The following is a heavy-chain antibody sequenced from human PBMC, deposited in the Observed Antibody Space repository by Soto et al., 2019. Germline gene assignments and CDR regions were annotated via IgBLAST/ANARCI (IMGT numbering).Heavy chain of an antibody. CDR2: IYSGGST. V-gene: IGHV3-53*01. Sequence: GGSLRLSCAASGFTVSSNYMSWVRQAPGKGLEWVSVIYSGGSTYYADSVKGRFTISRDNSKNTLYLQMNSLRAEDTAVYYCASSSNKYYFDYWGQGTLVTVSS. CDR1: GFTVSSNY. CDR3: ASSSNKYYFDY. D-gene: IGHD6-13*01. J-gene: IGHJ4*02.